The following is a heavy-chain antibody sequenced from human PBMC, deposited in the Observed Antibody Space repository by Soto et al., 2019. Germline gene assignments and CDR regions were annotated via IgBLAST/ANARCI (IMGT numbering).Heavy chain of an antibody. J-gene: IGHJ4*02. CDR1: GAAISSGGHY. Sequence: QVELQESGPGLVKPSQTLSLTCTVSGAAISSGGHYWTWIRQHPGKGLEWLGYIDYSGTTYYNPSLKSRVTISLDTSKNQFSLRLSSVTAADTAVFYCASVSKQGARLDFWGQGTLVTVSS. CDR3: ASVSKQGARLDF. CDR2: IDYSGTT. D-gene: IGHD2-21*02. V-gene: IGHV4-31*03.